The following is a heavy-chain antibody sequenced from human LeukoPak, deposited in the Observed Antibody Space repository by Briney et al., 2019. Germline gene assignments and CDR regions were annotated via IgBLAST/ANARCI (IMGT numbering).Heavy chain of an antibody. J-gene: IGHJ3*02. Sequence: GGSLRLSCAASGFTFSSYSMNWVRQAPGKGLDWVSSISSSSSYIYYADSVKGRFTISRDNAKNSLYLQMNSLRAEDTAVYYCARDRASGYYGSGSYQGDAFDIWGQGTMVTVSS. D-gene: IGHD3-10*01. CDR3: ARDRASGYYGSGSYQGDAFDI. CDR1: GFTFSSYS. V-gene: IGHV3-21*01. CDR2: ISSSSSYI.